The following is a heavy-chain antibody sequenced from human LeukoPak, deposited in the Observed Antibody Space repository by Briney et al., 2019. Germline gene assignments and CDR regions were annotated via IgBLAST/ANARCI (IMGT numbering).Heavy chain of an antibody. CDR1: GFTFSTYG. CDR2: IWYDGSNR. Sequence: PGRSLRLSCATSGFTFSTYGMHWVRQAPGKGLERVAAIWYDGSNRNYVDSVKGRFTISRDNAKNTLYLHTNSLSAEDTAVYYCARDNSGSYYAFDYWGQGTLVTVSS. V-gene: IGHV3-33*01. CDR3: ARDNSGSYYAFDY. D-gene: IGHD3-10*01. J-gene: IGHJ4*02.